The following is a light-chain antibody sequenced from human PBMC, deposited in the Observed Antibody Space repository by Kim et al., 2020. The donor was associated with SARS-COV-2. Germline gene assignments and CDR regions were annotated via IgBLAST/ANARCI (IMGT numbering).Light chain of an antibody. Sequence: QGVTISCTGSSSNIGTGYDVHWYQQLPGAAPKLLIYGNINRPSGVPNRFSGSRSGTSASLAITGLQTEDEADYYCQSYDNSLSGWVFGGGTKLTVL. V-gene: IGLV1-40*01. CDR1: SSNIGTGYD. CDR2: GNI. CDR3: QSYDNSLSGWV. J-gene: IGLJ3*02.